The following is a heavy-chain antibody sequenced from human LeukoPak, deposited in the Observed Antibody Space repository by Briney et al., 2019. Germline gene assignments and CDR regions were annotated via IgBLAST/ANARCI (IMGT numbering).Heavy chain of an antibody. Sequence: GGSLRLSCAASGFTFSSYGMHWVRQAPGKGLEWVAVISFDGSSKDYAQSVKGRFTISRDNSKNTLYLQMNSLRAEDTAVYYCAKDPRGKTIVATSMGYWGQGTLVTVSS. CDR2: ISFDGSSK. V-gene: IGHV3-30*18. CDR3: AKDPRGKTIVATSMGY. CDR1: GFTFSSYG. D-gene: IGHD5-12*01. J-gene: IGHJ4*02.